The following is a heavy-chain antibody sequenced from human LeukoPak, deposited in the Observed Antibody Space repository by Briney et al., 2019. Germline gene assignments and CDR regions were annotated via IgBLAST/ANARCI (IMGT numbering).Heavy chain of an antibody. D-gene: IGHD3-16*01. CDR2: ISETI. V-gene: IGHV3-48*04. J-gene: IGHJ4*02. Sequence: GGSLRLSCIASGFVFSRDNMNWVRQAPGKGLEWVAHISETIYYADSVQGRFTISRDNAKNSLYLQMSNLRVNDTAMYYCVREVGRPKTFYFDSWGRGTPVTVSS. CDR3: VREVGRPKTFYFDS. CDR1: GFVFSRDN.